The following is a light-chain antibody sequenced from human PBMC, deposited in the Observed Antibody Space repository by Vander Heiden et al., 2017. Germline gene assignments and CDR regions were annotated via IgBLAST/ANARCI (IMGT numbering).Light chain of an antibody. CDR1: QSVLYSSNNKNY. J-gene: IGKJ3*01. CDR3: QQYDSNPIT. Sequence: DVVMTQSPDSLAVSLGERATINCKSSQSVLYSSNNKNYLAWYQQKPGQPPKLLIYWASTRESGVPDRFSGSGSGTDFTLTISSLQAEDVAVYYCQQYDSNPITFGRGTKVDIK. CDR2: WAS. V-gene: IGKV4-1*01.